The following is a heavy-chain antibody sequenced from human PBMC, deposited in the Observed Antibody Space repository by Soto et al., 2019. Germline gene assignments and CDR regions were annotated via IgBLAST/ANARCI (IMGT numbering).Heavy chain of an antibody. Sequence: ASVKVSCKASGYTFTSYGISWVRQAPGQGLEWMGWISAYNGNTNYAQKLQGRVTMTTDTSTSTAYMELRSLRSADTAVYYCARDSSPLLWFGELLFSFDPWGQGTRVTVSS. CDR1: GYTFTSYG. CDR3: ARDSSPLLWFGELLFSFDP. V-gene: IGHV1-18*04. D-gene: IGHD3-10*01. J-gene: IGHJ5*02. CDR2: ISAYNGNT.